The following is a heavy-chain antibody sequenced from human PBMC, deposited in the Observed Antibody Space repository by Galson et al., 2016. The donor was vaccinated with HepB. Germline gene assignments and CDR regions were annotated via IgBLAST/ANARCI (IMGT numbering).Heavy chain of an antibody. J-gene: IGHJ4*02. V-gene: IGHV3-7*01. Sequence: SLRLSCAASGFTFSSHWMSWVRQAPGKGLEWVANIKQDGNEMYYGDSVKGRFTISRDNAKNSLYLQMDSLRAGDTAVYFCVRDESRESVKVFDCWGQGTLVAVSS. CDR2: IKQDGNEM. CDR1: GFTFSSHW. D-gene: IGHD6-6*01. CDR3: VRDESRESVKVFDC.